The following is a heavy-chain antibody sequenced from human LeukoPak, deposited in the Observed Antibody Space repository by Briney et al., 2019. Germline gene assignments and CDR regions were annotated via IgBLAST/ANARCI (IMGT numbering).Heavy chain of an antibody. Sequence: SETLSLTCTVSGGSISTSAFYWGWIRQPPGKGLEWIGSIYDSGNEFYNPSLKSRVTISADTSKNQFSLKLNSVTAADTAMYYCARDSGYSYGFLYYYYMDVWGKGTTVTVSS. D-gene: IGHD5-18*01. V-gene: IGHV4-39*02. CDR3: ARDSGYSYGFLYYYYMDV. J-gene: IGHJ6*03. CDR2: IYDSGNE. CDR1: GGSISTSAFY.